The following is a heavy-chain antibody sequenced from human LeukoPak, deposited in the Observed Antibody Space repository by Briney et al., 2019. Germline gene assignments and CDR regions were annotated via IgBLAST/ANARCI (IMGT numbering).Heavy chain of an antibody. J-gene: IGHJ4*02. D-gene: IGHD3-22*01. V-gene: IGHV1-18*01. CDR2: ISAYNSNT. CDR3: ARDSMTHYYDSSGYVWYYFDH. Sequence: ASVKVSCKASGYTFTSYGMSWVRQAPGQGLEWMGWISAYNSNTKYAQKLQGRVTMTTDTSTSTAYMELRSLRSDDTAVYYCARDSMTHYYDSSGYVWYYFDHWGQGTLVTVSS. CDR1: GYTFTSYG.